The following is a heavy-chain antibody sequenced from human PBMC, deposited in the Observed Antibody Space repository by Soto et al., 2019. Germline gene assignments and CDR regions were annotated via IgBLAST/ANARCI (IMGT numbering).Heavy chain of an antibody. CDR2: INAGNGNT. V-gene: IGHV1-3*01. D-gene: IGHD2-21*02. CDR1: GYTFTSYA. Sequence: ASVKVSCKASGYTFTSYAMHWVRQAPGQRLEWMGWINAGNGNTKYSQKFQGRVTITRDTSASTAYMELSSLRSEDTAVYYCARSIVVVTSFDYGGKGTLVTVSS. CDR3: ARSIVVVTSFDY. J-gene: IGHJ4*02.